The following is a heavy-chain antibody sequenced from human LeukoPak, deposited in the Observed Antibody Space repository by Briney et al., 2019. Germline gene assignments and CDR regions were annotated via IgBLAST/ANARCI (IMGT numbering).Heavy chain of an antibody. Sequence: SETLSLTCTVSGYSISSGYYWGWIRQPPGKGLEWIGSICHSGSTYYNPSFKSRVTISVDTSKNQFSLKLSSVTAADTAVYYCARARITMIVVVIFDYWGQGTLVTVSS. V-gene: IGHV4-38-2*02. CDR1: GYSISSGYY. CDR3: ARARITMIVVVIFDY. J-gene: IGHJ4*02. D-gene: IGHD3-22*01. CDR2: ICHSGST.